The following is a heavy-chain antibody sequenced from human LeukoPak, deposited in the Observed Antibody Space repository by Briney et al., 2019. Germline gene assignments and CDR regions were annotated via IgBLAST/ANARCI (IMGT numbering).Heavy chain of an antibody. J-gene: IGHJ6*02. CDR3: ARVPGYSYALVYYGMDV. V-gene: IGHV3-11*01. D-gene: IGHD5-18*01. CDR2: ISSSGSTI. Sequence: PGGSLRLSCAASGFTFSDYYMSWIRQAPGKGLEWVSYISSSGSTIHYADSVKGRFTISRDNAKNSLYLQMNSLRAEDTAVYYCARVPGYSYALVYYGMDVWGQGTTVTVSS. CDR1: GFTFSDYY.